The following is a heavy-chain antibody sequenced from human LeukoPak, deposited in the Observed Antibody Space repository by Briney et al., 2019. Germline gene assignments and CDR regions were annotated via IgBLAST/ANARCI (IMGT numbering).Heavy chain of an antibody. Sequence: GTSLRLSCAAPGFTFSSYAMQWVRQAPGKGLDWVAVISDDGSNKYYAESVKGRLTISRDKSKNTLHLKMNSLRVEDTAVYYCATKIILGATGGSDYWGQGTLVTVSS. J-gene: IGHJ4*02. V-gene: IGHV3-30-3*01. CDR1: GFTFSSYA. D-gene: IGHD1-26*01. CDR2: ISDDGSNK. CDR3: ATKIILGATGGSDY.